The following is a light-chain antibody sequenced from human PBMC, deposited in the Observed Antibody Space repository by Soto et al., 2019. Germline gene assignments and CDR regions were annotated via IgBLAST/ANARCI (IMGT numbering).Light chain of an antibody. J-gene: IGKJ4*01. CDR3: QQRRNWPLT. CDR1: QNIDTY. Sequence: EVVLTQSPATLSSSPEESVTLSCRASQNIDTYLAWYQQRPGQAPRLLIYDASYRAVGIPSRFSGSGSGTDFTLTISSLEPADFAIYHCQQRRNWPLTFGGGTKV. V-gene: IGKV3-11*01. CDR2: DAS.